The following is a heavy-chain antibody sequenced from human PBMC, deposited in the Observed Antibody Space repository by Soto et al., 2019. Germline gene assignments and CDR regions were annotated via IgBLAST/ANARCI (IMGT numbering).Heavy chain of an antibody. V-gene: IGHV3-53*04. Sequence: EVQLVESGGGLVQPGGSLRLSCAASGFTVSSNYMSWVRQAPGKGLEWVSVIYSGGSTYYADSVKGRFTISRHNSKHTLYPQMIRLRAEDTAVYYCARETNGGYYKDYYMDFCGKGTTVTVCS. CDR2: IYSGGST. CDR3: ARETNGGYYKDYYMDF. D-gene: IGHD2-8*01. CDR1: GFTVSSNY. J-gene: IGHJ6*03.